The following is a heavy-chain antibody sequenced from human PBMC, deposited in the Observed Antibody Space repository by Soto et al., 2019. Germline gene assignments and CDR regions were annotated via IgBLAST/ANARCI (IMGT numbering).Heavy chain of an antibody. J-gene: IGHJ5*02. V-gene: IGHV1-69*02. CDR1: GGTFSSYT. Sequence: SVKVSCKASGGTFSSYTISWVRQAPGQGLEWMGRIIPILGIANYAQKFQGRVTITADKSTSTAYMELSSLRSEDTAVYYCASGYSSGPGWFDPWGQGTLVTVSS. CDR2: IIPILGIA. CDR3: ASGYSSGPGWFDP. D-gene: IGHD6-19*01.